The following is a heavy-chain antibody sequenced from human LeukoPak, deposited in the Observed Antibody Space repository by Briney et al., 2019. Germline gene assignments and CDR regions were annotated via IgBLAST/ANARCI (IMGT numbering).Heavy chain of an antibody. D-gene: IGHD2-2*01. V-gene: IGHV5-51*01. CDR1: GYTFSNSI. CDR2: IYTGDSET. Sequence: GESLKISCKGSGYTFSNSIIGWVRQMPGKGLEWMGIIYTGDSETRYSPSFHGQVTTSADKSISTAYLQWSSLMASDTAMYYCARLQAASAMRGYYWGQGTLVTVSS. CDR3: ARLQAASAMRGYY. J-gene: IGHJ4*02.